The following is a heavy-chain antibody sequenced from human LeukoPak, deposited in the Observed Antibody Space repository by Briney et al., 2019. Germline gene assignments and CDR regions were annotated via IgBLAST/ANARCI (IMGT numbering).Heavy chain of an antibody. D-gene: IGHD2-2*01. V-gene: IGHV1-24*01. CDR1: GFTLADLS. J-gene: IGHJ6*03. CDR2: FDRKNGDT. Sequence: ASVKVSCKVSGFTLADLSMHWVRQAPGKGLEWVGGFDRKNGDTIYAQRFRGRVTLTEDTSTGTAYMDLSSLSADDTAVYYCATGFFCATTTCPGYQHYYYFMDVWGKGTTVTVSS. CDR3: ATGFFCATTTCPGYQHYYYFMDV.